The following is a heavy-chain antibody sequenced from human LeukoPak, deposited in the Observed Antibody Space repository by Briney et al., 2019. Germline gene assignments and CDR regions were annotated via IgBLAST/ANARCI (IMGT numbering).Heavy chain of an antibody. D-gene: IGHD3-3*01. CDR3: ARDTTIFGVVIGDAFDI. CDR2: ISAYNGNT. V-gene: IGHV1-18*01. Sequence: ASVKVSCKASGGTFSSYAISWVRQAPGQGLEWMGWISAYNGNTNYAQKLQGRVTMTTDTSTSTAYMELRSLRSDDTAVYYCARDTTIFGVVIGDAFDIWGQGTMVTVSS. J-gene: IGHJ3*02. CDR1: GGTFSSYA.